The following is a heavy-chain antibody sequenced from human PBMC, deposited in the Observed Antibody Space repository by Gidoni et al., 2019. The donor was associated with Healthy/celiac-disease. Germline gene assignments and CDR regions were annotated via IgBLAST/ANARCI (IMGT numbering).Heavy chain of an antibody. CDR1: GFTFSSYG. J-gene: IGHJ3*02. V-gene: IGHV3-33*01. CDR2: IWYDGSNK. D-gene: IGHD3-10*01. Sequence: QVQLVESGGGVVQPGRSLRLPCAASGFTFSSYGMHWVRQAPGKGLEWVADIWYDGSNKYYADSVKGRFTISRDNSKNTRYLQMNSLRAEDTAVYYCAREGDGDAFDIWGQGTMVTVSS. CDR3: AREGDGDAFDI.